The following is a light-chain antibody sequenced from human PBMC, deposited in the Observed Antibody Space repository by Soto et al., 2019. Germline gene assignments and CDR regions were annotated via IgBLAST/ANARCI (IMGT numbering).Light chain of an antibody. CDR2: SND. J-gene: IGLJ2*01. CDR1: NSNIGRND. Sequence: QAVLAQPPSASGSPGQRVTSSCSGSNSNIGRNDVTWYQQVPGTAPQCLIYSNDQRPSGVPDRISGSRSGTSASLAISGLQSGDEAEYYCAAWDDTLRARVFGGGTTVTVL. CDR3: AAWDDTLRARV. V-gene: IGLV1-44*01.